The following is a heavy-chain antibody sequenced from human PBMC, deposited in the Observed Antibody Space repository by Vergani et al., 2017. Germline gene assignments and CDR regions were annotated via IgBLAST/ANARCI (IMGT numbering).Heavy chain of an antibody. J-gene: IGHJ4*02. V-gene: IGHV3-23*01. CDR2: ISARYPST. CDR1: GFTFSACP. CDR3: ARLSYDTTPYLQGGYDC. Sequence: EVQLLQSGGGVIQPGGSVRLSCAASGFTFSACPMTWVRQAPGEGLEWVSAISARYPSTYYADSVTGRFTLSIDNSKNMLYLQKNSLRAEDTAVYYCARLSYDTTPYLQGGYDCWGQGTLVSVSS. D-gene: IGHD3-22*01.